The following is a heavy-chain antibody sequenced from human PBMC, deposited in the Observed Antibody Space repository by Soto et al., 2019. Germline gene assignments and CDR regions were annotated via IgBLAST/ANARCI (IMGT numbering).Heavy chain of an antibody. J-gene: IGHJ6*03. CDR3: ARDPYYFGSGNYYNENYYYYYMDV. CDR2: ISSTSNYI. Sequence: EVQLVESGGGLVKPGGSLRLSCAASGFTFSSYTMNWVRQAPGMGLEWVSSISSTSNYIYYTDSVKGRFTISRDNAKNSLFLQMNSLRAEDTAVHYCARDPYYFGSGNYYNENYYYYYMDVWGKGTTVTVSS. CDR1: GFTFSSYT. V-gene: IGHV3-21*01. D-gene: IGHD3-10*01.